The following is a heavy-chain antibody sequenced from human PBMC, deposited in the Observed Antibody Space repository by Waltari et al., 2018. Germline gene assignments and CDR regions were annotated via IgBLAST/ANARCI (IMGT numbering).Heavy chain of an antibody. CDR2: IWYDGSNK. CDR1: GFTFSSYG. V-gene: IGHV3-33*06. D-gene: IGHD6-13*01. CDR3: AKGSRSSSHFDY. Sequence: QVQLVESGGGVVQPGRSLRLSCAASGFTFSSYGMHWVRQAPGKGLEWVAVIWYDGSNKYYADSVKGRFTISRDNSKNTLYLQMNSLRAEDTAVYYCAKGSRSSSHFDYWGQGTLVTVSS. J-gene: IGHJ4*02.